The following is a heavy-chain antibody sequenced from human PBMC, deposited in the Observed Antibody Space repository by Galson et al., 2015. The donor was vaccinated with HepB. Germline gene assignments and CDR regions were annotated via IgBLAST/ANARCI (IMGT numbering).Heavy chain of an antibody. CDR1: GFTFSNDW. D-gene: IGHD2-21*01. V-gene: IGHV3-15*01. CDR3: TTGLSSVAPGY. J-gene: IGHJ4*02. CDR2: IKSKTDGETA. Sequence: SLRLSCEASGFTFSNDWMSWVRQAPGKGLEWVGRIKSKTDGETADYGAPVKGRFTMSRADSKHTLFLQMNSLKTEDTAVYYCTTGLSSVAPGYWGQGTLVTVST.